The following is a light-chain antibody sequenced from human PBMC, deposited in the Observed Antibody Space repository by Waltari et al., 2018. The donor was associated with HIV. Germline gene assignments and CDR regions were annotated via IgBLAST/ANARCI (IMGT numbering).Light chain of an antibody. V-gene: IGKV2-30*01. CDR2: MVS. J-gene: IGKJ1*01. Sequence: VVMTQSPLSLPVTPGPAASISCKSSHSLVYTDTKTYLTWFYQRPGQAPRRLIHMVSNRDSGVPDRFTGSGSDIDFTLEISRVEADDVGLYYGMQGLHWAPAFGQGTKLEIK. CDR3: MQGLHWAPA. CDR1: HSLVYTDTKTY.